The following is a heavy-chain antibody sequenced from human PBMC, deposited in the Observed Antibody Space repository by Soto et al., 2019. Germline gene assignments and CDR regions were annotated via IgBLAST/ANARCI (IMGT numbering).Heavy chain of an antibody. CDR2: INPNSGGT. Sequence: QVQLVQSGAEVKKPGASVKVSCKASGYTFTGYYMHWVRQAPGQGLEWMGWINPNSGGTNYAQKFQGWVTMTRDTSSSTAYMELSRLRSDDTAVYYCARDLEEWELLRGYYYGMDVWGQGTTVTVSS. D-gene: IGHD1-26*01. CDR3: ARDLEEWELLRGYYYGMDV. J-gene: IGHJ6*02. V-gene: IGHV1-2*04. CDR1: GYTFTGYY.